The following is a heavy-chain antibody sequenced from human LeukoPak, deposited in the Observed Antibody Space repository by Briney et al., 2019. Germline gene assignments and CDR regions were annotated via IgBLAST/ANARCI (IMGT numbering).Heavy chain of an antibody. V-gene: IGHV1-3*04. Sequence: GASVTVSCTASGYTFTTYAIHWVRQAPGQRLEWMGWISTYNDDRKYSPKFQGTVTITTDTSASTAYLELSSLRSEDTAVYYCARDRSSFSYAFDIWGQGTMVTVSS. CDR1: GYTFTTYA. J-gene: IGHJ3*02. CDR2: ISTYNDDR. CDR3: ARDRSSFSYAFDI. D-gene: IGHD6-6*01.